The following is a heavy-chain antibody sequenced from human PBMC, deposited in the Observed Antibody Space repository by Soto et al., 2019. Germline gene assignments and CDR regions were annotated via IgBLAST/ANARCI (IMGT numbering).Heavy chain of an antibody. D-gene: IGHD1-26*01. CDR3: ARGEQYSGRIFDY. CDR1: GDSVSSNSAG. Sequence: TLSLTFAITGDSVSSNSAGLSWGRQCPSRGLGWLGRTCYTSNWYYEYAVSVRGRITINPDTSKNQSSLQLNSVTPADTAVYFCARGEQYSGRIFDYWGQGTLVTVSS. CDR2: TCYTSNWYY. V-gene: IGHV6-1*01. J-gene: IGHJ4*01.